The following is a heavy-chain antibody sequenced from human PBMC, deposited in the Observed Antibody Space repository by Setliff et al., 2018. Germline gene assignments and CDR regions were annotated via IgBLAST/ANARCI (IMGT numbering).Heavy chain of an antibody. V-gene: IGHV4-30-4*08. CDR2: IYSSGST. J-gene: IGHJ4*02. CDR1: GGSISSGDYY. D-gene: IGHD3-22*01. Sequence: SETLSLTCTVSGGSISSGDYYWSWIRQPPGKGLEWSGYIYSSGSTYYNPSLKSRVSISVDTSKNQFSLKLSSVTAADTAVYYCARESRYYYDNLGTLDYWGLGTLVTVSS. CDR3: ARESRYYYDNLGTLDY.